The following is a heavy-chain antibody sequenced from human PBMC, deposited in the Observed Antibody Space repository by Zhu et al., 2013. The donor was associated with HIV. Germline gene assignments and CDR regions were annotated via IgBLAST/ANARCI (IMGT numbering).Heavy chain of an antibody. CDR3: ARDQGRRGYSYGFYYYYMDV. V-gene: IGHV1-69*12. D-gene: IGHD5-18*01. Sequence: QVQLVQSGAEVKKPGSSVKVSCKASGGTFSSYAISWVRQAPGQGLEWMGWIIPIFGIANYAQKFQGRVTITADESTSTAYMELSSLRSEDTAVYYCARDQGRRGYSYGFYYYYMDVWGQRDHGHRLL. J-gene: IGHJ6*03. CDR1: GGTFSSYA. CDR2: IIPIFGIA.